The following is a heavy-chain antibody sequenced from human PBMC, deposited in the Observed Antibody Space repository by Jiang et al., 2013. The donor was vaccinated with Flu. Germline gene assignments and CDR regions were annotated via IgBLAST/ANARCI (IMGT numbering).Heavy chain of an antibody. J-gene: IGHJ4*02. CDR1: GGSISSYY. D-gene: IGHD4-11*01. CDR3: ARHPSNRVNGYYFDY. V-gene: IGHV4-59*08. CDR2: IYYSGST. Sequence: GSGLVKPSETLSLTCTVSGGSISSYYWSWIRQPPGKGLEWIGYIYYSGSTNYNPSLKSRVTISVDTSKNQFSLKLSSVTAADTAVYYCARHPSNRVNGYYFDYWGQGTLVTVSS.